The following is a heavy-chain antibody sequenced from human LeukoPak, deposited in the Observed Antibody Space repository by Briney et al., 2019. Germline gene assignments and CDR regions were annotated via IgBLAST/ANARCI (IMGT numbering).Heavy chain of an antibody. CDR1: GFTFSSYA. CDR2: ISGSSKHV. D-gene: IGHD5-24*01. V-gene: IGHV3-21*04. J-gene: IGHJ3*02. Sequence: PGGSLRLSCAASGFTFSSYAMGWVRQAPGKGLEWVSSISGSSKHVYYGDLVKGRFTISRDNARNSLYLQMDSLRAEDTALYYCARDHKGGDGADAFDIWGHGTMVTVSS. CDR3: ARDHKGGDGADAFDI.